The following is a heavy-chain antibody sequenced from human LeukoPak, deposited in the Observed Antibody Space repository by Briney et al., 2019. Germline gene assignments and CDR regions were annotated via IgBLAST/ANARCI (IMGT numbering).Heavy chain of an antibody. D-gene: IGHD3-10*01. Sequence: SETLSLTCTVSGGSISSGGYYWSWIRQHPGKGREWIGYIYYSGSTYYNPSLKSRVTISVDTSKNQFSLKLSSVTAADTAVYYCATNGVRGLLWFDPWGQGPRSPSPQ. CDR2: IYYSGST. CDR1: GGSISSGGYY. V-gene: IGHV4-31*03. CDR3: ATNGVRGLLWFDP. J-gene: IGHJ5*02.